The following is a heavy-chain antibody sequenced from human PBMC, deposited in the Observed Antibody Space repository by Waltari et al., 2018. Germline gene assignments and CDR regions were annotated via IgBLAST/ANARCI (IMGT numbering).Heavy chain of an antibody. Sequence: QVQLQQWGAGLLKPSETLSLTCVVSGGSLSGYYGSGLRQPPGKGLEWIGEINHSGRTNYNPSLKSRVTISIDTSKIQFSLKLRSVTVADTAVYYCARANTIFGVIRTWYYMDVWGKGTPVTVSS. CDR1: GGSLSGYY. D-gene: IGHD3-3*01. V-gene: IGHV4-34*01. J-gene: IGHJ6*03. CDR3: ARANTIFGVIRTWYYMDV. CDR2: INHSGRT.